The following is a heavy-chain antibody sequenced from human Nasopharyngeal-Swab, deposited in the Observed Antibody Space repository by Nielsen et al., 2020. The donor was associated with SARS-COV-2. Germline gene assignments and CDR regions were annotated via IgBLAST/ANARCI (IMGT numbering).Heavy chain of an antibody. V-gene: IGHV5-51*01. CDR3: ASSSTTKADINYGDYFGSPQYYYGMDV. D-gene: IGHD4-17*01. CDR1: GYSFTSYW. CDR2: IYPSDSDT. J-gene: IGHJ6*02. Sequence: GESLKISWKGSGYSFTSYWSGWVRQMPGKGLEWMGIIYPSDSDTRYSPSFQGQVTISADKSISTAYLQWSSLKASDTAMYYCASSSTTKADINYGDYFGSPQYYYGMDVWGQGTTVTVSS.